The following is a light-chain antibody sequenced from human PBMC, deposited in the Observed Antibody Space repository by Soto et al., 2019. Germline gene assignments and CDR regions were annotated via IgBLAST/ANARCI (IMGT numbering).Light chain of an antibody. Sequence: HLVLTQSSSASASLGSSVKLTCTLSSGHSGYIIAWHQQQPGKDPHFLIKVERSGIYTTCSGVPGRFSGSSSGTDRYLPISNLHSDDECNYYCETCDSNTQVFGGGTKLTVL. CDR1: SGHSGYI. V-gene: IGLV4-60*03. CDR2: VERSGIY. CDR3: ETCDSNTQV. J-gene: IGLJ3*02.